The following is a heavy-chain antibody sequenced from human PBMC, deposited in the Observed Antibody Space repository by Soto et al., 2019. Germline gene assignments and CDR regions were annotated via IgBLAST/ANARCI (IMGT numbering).Heavy chain of an antibody. CDR3: AKSQEVTTINVGYYYYGMDV. V-gene: IGHV3-43*01. Sequence: GGSLRLSCAASGFTFDDYTMHWVRQAPGKGLEWVSLISWDGGSTYYADSVKGRFTISRDNSKNSLYLQMNSLRTEDTALYYCAKSQEVTTINVGYYYYGMDVWGQGTTVTVSS. CDR1: GFTFDDYT. D-gene: IGHD2-21*02. CDR2: ISWDGGST. J-gene: IGHJ6*02.